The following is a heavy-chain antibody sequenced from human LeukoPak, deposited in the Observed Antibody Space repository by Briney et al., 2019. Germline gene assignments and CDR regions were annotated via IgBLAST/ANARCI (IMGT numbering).Heavy chain of an antibody. D-gene: IGHD2-15*01. J-gene: IGHJ4*02. CDR3: ARDRCSGDSCYPYYFDY. CDR1: GGSFSGYY. Sequence: SETLSLTCAVYGGSFSGYYWSWIRQPLGKGLEWIGEINHSGSTNYNPSLKSRVTISVDTSKNQFSLKLSSVTAADTAVYYCARDRCSGDSCYPYYFDYWGQGTLVTVSS. V-gene: IGHV4-34*01. CDR2: INHSGST.